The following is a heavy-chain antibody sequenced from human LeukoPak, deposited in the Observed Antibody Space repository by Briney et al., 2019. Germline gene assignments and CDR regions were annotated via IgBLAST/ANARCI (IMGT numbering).Heavy chain of an antibody. D-gene: IGHD4-17*01. CDR2: ISYDGSNK. V-gene: IGHV3-30-3*01. J-gene: IGHJ6*02. CDR3: ARDRSYGDPYYYYGMDV. CDR1: GFTFSSYA. Sequence: GGSLRFSCAASGFTFSSYAMHWVRQAPGKGLEWVAVISYDGSNKYYADSVKGRFTISRDNSKNTLYLQMNSLRAEDTAVYYCARDRSYGDPYYYYGMDVWGQGTTVTVSS.